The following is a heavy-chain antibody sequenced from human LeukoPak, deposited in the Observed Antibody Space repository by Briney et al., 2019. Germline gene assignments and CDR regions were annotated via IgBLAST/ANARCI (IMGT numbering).Heavy chain of an antibody. D-gene: IGHD2-21*02. J-gene: IGHJ4*02. CDR3: AKDPEGPGVTGVCDY. CDR1: GFTFSSHS. V-gene: IGHV3-23*01. CDR2: ISGSGGST. Sequence: GGSLRLSCAASGFTFSSHSMNWVRQAPGKGLEWVSGISGSGGSTYYADSVKGRFTMSRDNSKNTLYLQMNSLRAEDTAVYYGAKDPEGPGVTGVCDYWGQGTLVTVSS.